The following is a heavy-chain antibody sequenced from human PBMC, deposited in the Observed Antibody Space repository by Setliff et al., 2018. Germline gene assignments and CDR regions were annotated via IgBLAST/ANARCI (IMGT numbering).Heavy chain of an antibody. CDR2: ISRGGNTI. Sequence: PGGSLRLSCVASGFTFSDNYMSWIRQAPGKGLEWVSYISRGGNTIYYADSVKGRFTVSRDNAKDSLHLQMNSLRAEDTAVYYCARDGGEYWGQGTLVTVSS. D-gene: IGHD3-16*01. CDR1: GFTFSDNY. J-gene: IGHJ4*02. V-gene: IGHV3-11*04. CDR3: ARDGGEY.